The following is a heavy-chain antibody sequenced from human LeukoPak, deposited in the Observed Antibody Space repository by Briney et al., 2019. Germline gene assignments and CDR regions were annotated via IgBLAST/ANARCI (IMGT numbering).Heavy chain of an antibody. V-gene: IGHV4-39*01. D-gene: IGHD1-26*01. CDR2: MYYSGNT. J-gene: IGHJ6*03. CDR1: GGSITSSSYY. CDR3: ARAQGSYYHYYMDV. Sequence: PSETLSLTCTVSGGSITSSSYYWGWVRHPPGKGLEWIGNMYYSGNTYYNPSLKSRVTISVDTSKNQFSLKLSSVAAADTAVYYCARAQGSYYHYYMDVWGKGTTVTVSS.